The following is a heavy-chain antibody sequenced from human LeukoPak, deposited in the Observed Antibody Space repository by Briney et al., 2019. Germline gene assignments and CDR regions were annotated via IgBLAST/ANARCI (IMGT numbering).Heavy chain of an antibody. Sequence: ASETLSLTCTVSGGSIGSYYWSWIRQPPGKGLEWIGYIYYSGSTNYNPSLKSRVTISVDTSKNQFSLKLSSVTAADTAVYYCAANTYYYDSSGYPEINWFDPWGQGTLVTVSS. CDR1: GGSIGSYY. V-gene: IGHV4-59*01. J-gene: IGHJ5*02. CDR3: AANTYYYDSSGYPEINWFDP. CDR2: IYYSGST. D-gene: IGHD3-22*01.